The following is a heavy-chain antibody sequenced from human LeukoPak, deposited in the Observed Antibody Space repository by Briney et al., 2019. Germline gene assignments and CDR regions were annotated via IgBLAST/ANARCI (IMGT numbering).Heavy chain of an antibody. V-gene: IGHV3-30*02. J-gene: IGHJ4*02. CDR1: GFTFSSSG. CDR2: MRYDGSNK. D-gene: IGHD3-10*01. CDR3: AKDHLSYGSGSCFDY. Sequence: GGSLRLSCAATGFTFSSSGMHWVRRAPGKGLEWVAFMRYDGSNKYYADSVKGRFTISRDNSKNTLYLQMNSLRAEDTAVYYCAKDHLSYGSGSCFDYWGQGTLVTVSS.